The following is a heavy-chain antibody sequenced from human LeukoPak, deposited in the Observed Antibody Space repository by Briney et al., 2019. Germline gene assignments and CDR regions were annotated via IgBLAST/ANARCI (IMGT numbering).Heavy chain of an antibody. CDR3: ARGPRITMVRGAYYYYGMDV. Sequence: SETLSLTCAVYGGSFSGYYWSWIRQLPGKGLEWIGEINHSGSTNYNPSLKSRVTISVDTSKNQFSLKLSSVTAADTAVYYCARGPRITMVRGAYYYYGMDVWGQGTTVTASS. CDR2: INHSGST. CDR1: GGSFSGYY. V-gene: IGHV4-34*01. D-gene: IGHD3-10*01. J-gene: IGHJ6*02.